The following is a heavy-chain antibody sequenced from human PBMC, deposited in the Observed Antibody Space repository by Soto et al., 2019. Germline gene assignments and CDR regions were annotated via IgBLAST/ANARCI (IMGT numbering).Heavy chain of an antibody. D-gene: IGHD6-13*01. Sequence: PSETLSLTCTVSGGSISSGDYYWSWIRQPPGKGLEWIGYIYYSGSTNYNPSLKSRVTISVDTSKNQFSLKLSSVTAADTAVYYCARGGGCSSCSYSGISSKVYYYGMDVWGQGTTVTVSS. CDR3: ARGGGCSSCSYSGISSKVYYYGMDV. CDR2: IYYSGST. CDR1: GGSISSGDYY. J-gene: IGHJ6*02. V-gene: IGHV4-61*08.